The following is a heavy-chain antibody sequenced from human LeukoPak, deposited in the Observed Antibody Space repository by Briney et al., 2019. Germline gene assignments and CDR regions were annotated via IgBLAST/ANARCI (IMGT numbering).Heavy chain of an antibody. CDR3: AARERLDWILY. Sequence: PLETLSLTCTVSGGSISSYYWSWIRQPPGTGLEWIGYIYYSGSSNHNPSLTSRFTMSVDTSENQLSLNLTSVTASDTAVYYCAARERLDWILYWGQGTLVTVSS. V-gene: IGHV4-59*01. D-gene: IGHD3-9*01. J-gene: IGHJ4*02. CDR1: GGSISSYY. CDR2: IYYSGSS.